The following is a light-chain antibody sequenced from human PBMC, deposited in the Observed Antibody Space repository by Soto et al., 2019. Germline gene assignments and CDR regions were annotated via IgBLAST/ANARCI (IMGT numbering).Light chain of an antibody. CDR2: EVS. CDR1: SSDVGGYKY. V-gene: IGLV2-8*01. Sequence: QSVLTQPPSASGSPGQSVTISCTGTSSDVGGYKYVSWYQQHPGKVPKLMIYEVSKRPSGVPDRFSGSKSGNTASLTVSGLQAEDEADYYCSSYAGSNTDYVFDTGTKVTVL. J-gene: IGLJ1*01. CDR3: SSYAGSNTDYV.